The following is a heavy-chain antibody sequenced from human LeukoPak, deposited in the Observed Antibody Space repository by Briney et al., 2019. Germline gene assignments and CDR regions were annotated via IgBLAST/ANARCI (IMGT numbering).Heavy chain of an antibody. V-gene: IGHV4-34*01. CDR1: GGSFSGYY. CDR2: INHSGST. CDR3: ARAPRRASTTLLP. D-gene: IGHD1-26*01. Sequence: KPSETLSLTCAVYGGSFSGYYWSWIRQPPRKGLEWIGEINHSGSTNYNPSLKSRVTISVDTSKNQFSLKLSSVTAADTAVYYCARAPRRASTTLLPWGQGTLVTVSS. J-gene: IGHJ5*02.